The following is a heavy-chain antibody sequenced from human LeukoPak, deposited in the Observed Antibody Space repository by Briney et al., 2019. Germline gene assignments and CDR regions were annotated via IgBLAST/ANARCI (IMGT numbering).Heavy chain of an antibody. Sequence: PSETLSLTCVVDDESFSAYFWSFIRQPPGKGLEWIGSIYYSGSTYYNPSLKSRVTISVDTSKNQFSLKLSSVTAADTAVYYCARHKHSSSWYPLYYYYYMDVWGKGTTVTISS. D-gene: IGHD6-13*01. J-gene: IGHJ6*03. CDR2: IYYSGST. V-gene: IGHV4-34*01. CDR3: ARHKHSSSWYPLYYYYYMDV. CDR1: DESFSAYF.